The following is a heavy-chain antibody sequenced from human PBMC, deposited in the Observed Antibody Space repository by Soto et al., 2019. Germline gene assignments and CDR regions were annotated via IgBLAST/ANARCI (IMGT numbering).Heavy chain of an antibody. CDR1: GFTFSSYA. D-gene: IGHD1-26*01. Sequence: GGSLRLSCAASGFTFSSYAMHWVRQAPGKGLEWVAVISYDGNNKYYADSVKGRFTISRDNSKNTLYLQMNSLRAEDTAVYYCARGWGGSYLYYYYGMDVWGQGTTVTVSS. CDR2: ISYDGNNK. CDR3: ARGWGGSYLYYYYGMDV. V-gene: IGHV3-30-3*01. J-gene: IGHJ6*02.